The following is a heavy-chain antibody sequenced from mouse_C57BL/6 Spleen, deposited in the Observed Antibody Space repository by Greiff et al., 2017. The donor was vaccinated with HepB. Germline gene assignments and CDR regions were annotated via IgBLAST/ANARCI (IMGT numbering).Heavy chain of an antibody. CDR3: ARGGLYYDYDEDFDY. Sequence: VQLQQSGAELARPGASVKMSCKASGYTFTSYTMHWVKQRPGQGLEWIGYINPSSGYTKYNQKFKDKATLTADKSSSTAYMQLSSLTSEDSAVYYCARGGLYYDYDEDFDYWGQSTTLTVSS. D-gene: IGHD2-4*01. CDR2: INPSSGYT. V-gene: IGHV1-4*01. CDR1: GYTFTSYT. J-gene: IGHJ2*01.